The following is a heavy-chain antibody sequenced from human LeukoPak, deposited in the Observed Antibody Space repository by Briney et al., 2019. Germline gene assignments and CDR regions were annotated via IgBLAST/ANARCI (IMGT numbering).Heavy chain of an antibody. D-gene: IGHD6-13*01. V-gene: IGHV3-7*01. J-gene: IGHJ5*02. CDR2: IKQDGSEK. Sequence: PSGTLSLTCAVSGGSISSSNWWSWVRQPPGKGLEWVANIKQDGSEKYYVDSVKGRFTISRDNAKNSLYLQMNSLRAEDTAVYYCARVRYSSSWYGPTNWFDPWGQGTLVTVSS. CDR1: GGSISSSNW. CDR3: ARVRYSSSWYGPTNWFDP.